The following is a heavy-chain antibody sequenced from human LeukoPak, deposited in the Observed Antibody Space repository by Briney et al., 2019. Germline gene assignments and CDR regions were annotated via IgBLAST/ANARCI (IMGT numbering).Heavy chain of an antibody. J-gene: IGHJ4*02. CDR2: IRVSGST. D-gene: IGHD7-27*01. Sequence: GGSLRLSCAASGFTFSSYWMSWVRQAPGKGLEWVSGIRVSGSTYYPDSVTGRFTISRDNSENTLYLQMSGLRAEDTAIYYCAKGTGDTAYYFDFWGQGVLVTVSS. CDR3: AKGTGDTAYYFDF. CDR1: GFTFSSYW. V-gene: IGHV3-23*01.